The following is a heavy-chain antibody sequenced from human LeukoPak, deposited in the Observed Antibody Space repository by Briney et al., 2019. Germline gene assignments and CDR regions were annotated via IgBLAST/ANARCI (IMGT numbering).Heavy chain of an antibody. J-gene: IGHJ3*02. CDR2: IYYSGST. CDR1: GDSINDYY. Sequence: SETLSLTCTVSGDSINDYYWSWIRQPPGNRLEWIGWIYYSGSTMYSPSLESRVTISLDTSRTQFSLDLNSVTAADTAVYYCARHAGYGIGYYHDAFDIWGQGSMVIVSS. D-gene: IGHD3-22*01. CDR3: ARHAGYGIGYYHDAFDI. V-gene: IGHV4-59*08.